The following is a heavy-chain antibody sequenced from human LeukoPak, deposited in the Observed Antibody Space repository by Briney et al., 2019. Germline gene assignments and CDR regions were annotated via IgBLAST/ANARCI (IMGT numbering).Heavy chain of an antibody. Sequence: PSQTLSLTCTVSGGSISSDNYYWSWIRQPAGKGLEWIGRIYTSGSTKYNPSLKSRVTISVDTSTNQFSLKLRSVTAADTAVYYCARRDGYNYYFDYWGQGTLVTVSS. CDR2: IYTSGST. J-gene: IGHJ4*02. CDR1: GGSISSDNYY. V-gene: IGHV4-61*02. D-gene: IGHD5-24*01. CDR3: ARRDGYNYYFDY.